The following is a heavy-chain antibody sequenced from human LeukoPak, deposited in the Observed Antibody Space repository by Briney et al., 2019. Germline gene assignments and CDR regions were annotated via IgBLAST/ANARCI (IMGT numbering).Heavy chain of an antibody. CDR3: ARTGPTYYDYVWGLGFDP. J-gene: IGHJ5*02. CDR2: IYYSGST. V-gene: IGHV4-30-4*01. D-gene: IGHD3-16*01. CDR1: GGSISSGDYY. Sequence: SETLSLTCTVSGGSISSGDYYWSWIRQPPGKGLEWIGYIYYSGSTNYNPSLKSRVTISVDTSKNQFSLKLSSVTAADTAVYYCARTGPTYYDYVWGLGFDPWGQGTLVTVSS.